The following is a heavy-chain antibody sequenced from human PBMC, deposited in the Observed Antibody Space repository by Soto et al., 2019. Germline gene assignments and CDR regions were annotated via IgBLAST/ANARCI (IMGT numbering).Heavy chain of an antibody. Sequence: PGGSLGLCCAGSGFAIRTFDMSWVRQAPGNGLEWVSAISGNGGSTYSAGSVKGRFSISRDNSKNTLNLQMNSLRAEDTAVYYCARGGSPLTYGMHVWREAASAPVSS. J-gene: IGHJ6*04. V-gene: IGHV3-23*01. CDR1: GFAIRTFD. D-gene: IGHD3-16*01. CDR2: ISGNGGST. CDR3: ARGGSPLTYGMHV.